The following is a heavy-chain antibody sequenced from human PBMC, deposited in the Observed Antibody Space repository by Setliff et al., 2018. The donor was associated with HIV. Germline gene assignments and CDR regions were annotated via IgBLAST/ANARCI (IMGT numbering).Heavy chain of an antibody. CDR2: VSSRGDT. CDR3: ARAAAGNTGPFDL. Sequence: PSETLSLTCTVSDSGTYYWSWIRQPAGKGLEWIGRVSSRGDTNYNPSLKSRVTMSVDTSKNQFPLKLTSVTASDAAVYYCARAAAGNTGPFDLWGQGSLVTVSS. CDR1: DSGTYY. D-gene: IGHD4-17*01. V-gene: IGHV4-4*07. J-gene: IGHJ4*02.